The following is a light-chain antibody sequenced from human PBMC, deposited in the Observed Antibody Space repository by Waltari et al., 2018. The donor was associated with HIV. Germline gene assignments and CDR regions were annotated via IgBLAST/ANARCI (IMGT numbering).Light chain of an antibody. CDR3: QQYDNLPV. Sequence: DIQMTQSPSSLSASVGDRVTITCQASQDISNYLNWYQQKPGKAPKLLIYDASNLETGVPSRFSGSGSGTDFTFTISSLQPEDIATYYWQQYDNLPVFGGGTKVEIK. CDR1: QDISNY. CDR2: DAS. J-gene: IGKJ4*01. V-gene: IGKV1-33*01.